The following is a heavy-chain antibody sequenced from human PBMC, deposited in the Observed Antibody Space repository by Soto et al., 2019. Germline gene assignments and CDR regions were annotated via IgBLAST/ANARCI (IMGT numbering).Heavy chain of an antibody. Sequence: SETLSLTCTVSGGSISSSSYYWGWIRQPPGKGLEWIGSIYYSGSTYYNPSLKSRVTISVDTSKNQFSLKLSSVTAADTAVYYCARQSCSGGSCYYYYYYMDVWGKGTTVTVSS. D-gene: IGHD2-15*01. CDR1: GGSISSSSYY. CDR3: ARQSCSGGSCYYYYYYMDV. CDR2: IYYSGST. V-gene: IGHV4-39*01. J-gene: IGHJ6*03.